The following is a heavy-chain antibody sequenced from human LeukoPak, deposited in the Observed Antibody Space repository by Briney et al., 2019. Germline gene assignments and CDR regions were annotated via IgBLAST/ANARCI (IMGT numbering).Heavy chain of an antibody. CDR1: GFTFSSYG. J-gene: IGHJ6*03. D-gene: IGHD3-16*01. CDR3: AKDKDYGYYMDV. V-gene: IGHV3-33*06. Sequence: GRSLRLSCAASGFTFSSYGMHWVRQAPGKGLEWVAVIWYDGSDKYYADSVKGRFTVSRDNSKNTLYLQMNSLRAEDTAVYYCAKDKDYGYYMDVWGKGTTVTVSS. CDR2: IWYDGSDK.